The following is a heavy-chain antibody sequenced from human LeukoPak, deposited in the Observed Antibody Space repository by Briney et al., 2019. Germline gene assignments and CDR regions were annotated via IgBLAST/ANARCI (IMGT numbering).Heavy chain of an antibody. CDR1: GFTFSTSA. Sequence: SVKVSCKASGFTFSTSAVQWVRQARGQRLEWIGWMVVGSGNTHYALKFQERVTITRDVSTNTAYMELSSLRSEDTAVYYCAAEGPHDFFDYWGQGTLVTVSS. CDR3: AAEGPHDFFDY. CDR2: MVVGSGNT. V-gene: IGHV1-58*01. J-gene: IGHJ4*02. D-gene: IGHD3-3*01.